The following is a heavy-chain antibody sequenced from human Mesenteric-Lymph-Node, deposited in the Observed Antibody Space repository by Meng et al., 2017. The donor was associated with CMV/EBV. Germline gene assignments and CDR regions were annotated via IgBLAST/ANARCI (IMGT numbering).Heavy chain of an antibody. CDR3: ARFRAFDY. CDR2: LRYDGEDE. CDR1: GFPFSDYG. D-gene: IGHD2-21*01. J-gene: IGHJ4*02. Sequence: GGSLRLSCVASGFPFSDYGIHWVRQTPGKGLEWVASLRYDGEDEYYLDSVKGRFTISRDNAKNTLYLQMNSLKAEDTAVYYCARFRAFDYWGQGTLVTVSS. V-gene: IGHV3-30*02.